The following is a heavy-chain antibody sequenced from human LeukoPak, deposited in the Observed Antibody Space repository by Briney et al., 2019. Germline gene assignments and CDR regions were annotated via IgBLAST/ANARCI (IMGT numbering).Heavy chain of an antibody. Sequence: GGSLRLSCAASGFSFSDYSMTWIRQAPGKGLEWVSHISSSSSYTNYADSVKGRFTISRDNSKNTLYLQMNSLRAEDTAVYYCARDLGNWGWNDFWGQGTLVIVSS. CDR2: ISSSSSYT. CDR3: ARDLGNWGWNDF. CDR1: GFSFSDYS. V-gene: IGHV3-11*06. J-gene: IGHJ4*02. D-gene: IGHD7-27*01.